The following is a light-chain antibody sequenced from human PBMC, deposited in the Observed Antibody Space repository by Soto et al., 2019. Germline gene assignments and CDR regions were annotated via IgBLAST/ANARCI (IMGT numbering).Light chain of an antibody. V-gene: IGKV1-5*03. CDR1: QSISSW. J-gene: IGKJ1*01. CDR2: KAS. CDR3: QQYNSSPWT. Sequence: DIQMALSPSTLSASVGDRVTITCRASQSISSWLAWYQQKPGKAPKLLIYKASSLESGVPSRFSGSGSGTEFTLTISSLQPDDFATYYCQQYNSSPWTFGQGTKVDIK.